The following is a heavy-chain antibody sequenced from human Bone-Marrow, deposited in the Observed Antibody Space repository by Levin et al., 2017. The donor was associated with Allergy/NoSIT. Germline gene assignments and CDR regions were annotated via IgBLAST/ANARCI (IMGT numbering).Heavy chain of an antibody. V-gene: IGHV3-21*01. Sequence: GGSLRLSCTVSGFTFSIYSINWVRQAPGKGLEWVSSISSSGSDMYYVDSVRGRFTISRDNAKNSLTLQMNSLRAEDTAVYYCARGIIGDVRVAHKEAFDIWGQGTMVSVPS. CDR3: ARGIIGDVRVAHKEAFDI. J-gene: IGHJ3*02. CDR2: ISSSGSDM. CDR1: GFTFSIYS. D-gene: IGHD2-8*02.